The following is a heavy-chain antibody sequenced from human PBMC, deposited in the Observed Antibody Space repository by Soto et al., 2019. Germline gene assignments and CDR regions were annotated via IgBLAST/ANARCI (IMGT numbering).Heavy chain of an antibody. V-gene: IGHV3-23*01. CDR1: GFNFNKYA. Sequence: EVQLLESGGGLVRPGESLRLSCAASGFNFNKYAMSWARQAPGEGLEWVSGISCCGGTASYADSVKGRFTIARDDAKNTLYLDMNSLRVEDTAEYYCAKADGQQWLLPHLENWGRGTLVTVS. CDR3: AKADGQQWLLPHLEN. J-gene: IGHJ4*02. D-gene: IGHD6-19*01. CDR2: ISCCGGTA.